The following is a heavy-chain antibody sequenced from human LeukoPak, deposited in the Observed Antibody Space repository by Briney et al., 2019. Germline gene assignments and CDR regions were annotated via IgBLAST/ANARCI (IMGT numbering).Heavy chain of an antibody. CDR3: ARGVVYCSGGSCYPNWYFDL. J-gene: IGHJ2*01. CDR2: IYYSGDT. D-gene: IGHD2-15*01. V-gene: IGHV4-59*01. CDR1: GGSISSYY. Sequence: SETLSLTCTVSGGSISSYYWSWIRQPPGKGLEWIGYIYYSGDTNFNPSLKSRVTISVDTSKNQFSLRLSSVTAADTAVYYCARGVVYCSGGSCYPNWYFDLWGRGTLVTVSS.